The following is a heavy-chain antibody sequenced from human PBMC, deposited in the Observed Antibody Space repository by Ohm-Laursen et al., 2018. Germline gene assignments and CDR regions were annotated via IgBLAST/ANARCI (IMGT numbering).Heavy chain of an antibody. V-gene: IGHV3-30*18. CDR1: GFTFSTYG. D-gene: IGHD6-6*01. Sequence: LRLSCAAPGFTFSTYGMHWVRQAPGRGLEWVAVISHDGTNKYYADSVKGRFTISRDNSKNTLYLQMNSLRAEDTAVYYCAKGGTYWQLVPDYWGQGTLVTVSS. CDR3: AKGGTYWQLVPDY. J-gene: IGHJ4*02. CDR2: ISHDGTNK.